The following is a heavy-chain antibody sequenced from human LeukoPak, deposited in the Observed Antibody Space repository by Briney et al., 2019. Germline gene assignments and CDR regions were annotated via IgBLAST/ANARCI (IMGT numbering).Heavy chain of an antibody. Sequence: GGSLRLSCAASGFTLRSYTMNWVRQAPGKGLEWVSSISSSSSYIYYADSVKGRFTISRDNAKNSLYLQMNSLRAEDTAVYYCARDGGDTAMAYDYWGPGTLGTDSS. D-gene: IGHD5-18*01. CDR3: ARDGGDTAMAYDY. CDR2: ISSSSSYI. CDR1: GFTLRSYT. J-gene: IGHJ4*02. V-gene: IGHV3-21*01.